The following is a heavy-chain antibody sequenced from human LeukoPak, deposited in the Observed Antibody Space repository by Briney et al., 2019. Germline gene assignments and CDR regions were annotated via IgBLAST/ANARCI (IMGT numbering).Heavy chain of an antibody. CDR1: GGSISSGGYY. CDR2: IYYSGST. D-gene: IGHD6-6*01. V-gene: IGHV4-31*03. CDR3: ARSWLEYSSSSGI. Sequence: SQTLSLTCTVSGGSISSGGYYWSWIRQHPGKGLEWIGCIYYSGSTYYNPSLKSRVTISVDTSKNQFSLKLSSVTAADTAVYYCARSWLEYSSSSGIWGQGTLVTVSS. J-gene: IGHJ4*02.